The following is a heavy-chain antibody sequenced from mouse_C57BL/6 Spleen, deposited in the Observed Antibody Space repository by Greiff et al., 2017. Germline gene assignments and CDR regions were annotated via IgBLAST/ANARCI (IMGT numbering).Heavy chain of an antibody. D-gene: IGHD2-1*01. CDR2: ISSGGSYT. Sequence: EVKLVESGGDLVKPGGSLKLSCAASRFTFSSYGMSWVRQTPDKRLEWVATISSGGSYTYYPDSVKGRFTISRDNAKNTLYMQMSSLKSEDTAMYYCASLYGNYPYWYFDVWGTGTTVTVSS. CDR1: RFTFSSYG. J-gene: IGHJ1*03. V-gene: IGHV5-6*01. CDR3: ASLYGNYPYWYFDV.